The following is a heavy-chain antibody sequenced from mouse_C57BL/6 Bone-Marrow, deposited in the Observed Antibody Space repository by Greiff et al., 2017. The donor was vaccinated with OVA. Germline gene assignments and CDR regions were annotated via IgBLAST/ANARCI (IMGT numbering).Heavy chain of an antibody. D-gene: IGHD4-1*01. V-gene: IGHV14-2*01. Sequence: EVKLVESGAELVKPGASVKLSCTASGFNITDSYMHWVKQRTEQGLVWIGRIDPEDGEPKYAPKFPGKATITADTSSNTAYLQLSSLTSEYTAVDYCAFHWDVYFDYWGQGTTLTASS. CDR3: AFHWDVYFDY. CDR1: GFNITDSY. J-gene: IGHJ2*01. CDR2: IDPEDGEP.